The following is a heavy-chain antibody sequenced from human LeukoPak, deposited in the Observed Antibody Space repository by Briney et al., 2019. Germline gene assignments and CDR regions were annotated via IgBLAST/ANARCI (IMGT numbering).Heavy chain of an antibody. D-gene: IGHD3-3*01. CDR1: GGSFSGYY. J-gene: IGHJ4*02. CDR2: INHSGST. CDR3: ARGFGFLEWLHYFDY. Sequence: SETLSLTCAVYGGSFSGYYWSWIRQPPGKGLEWIGEINHSGSTNYNPSLKSRVTISVDTSKNQFSLKLSSVTAADTAVYYCARGFGFLEWLHYFDYWGQGTLVTVSS. V-gene: IGHV4-34*01.